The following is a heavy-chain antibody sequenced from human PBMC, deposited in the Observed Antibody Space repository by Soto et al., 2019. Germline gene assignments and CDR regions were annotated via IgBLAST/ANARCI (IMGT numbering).Heavy chain of an antibody. CDR2: IKSKTDGGTT. V-gene: IGHV3-15*07. J-gene: IGHJ3*02. D-gene: IGHD1-26*01. Sequence: EVQLVESGGGLVKPGGSLRLSCAASGFTFSNAWMNWVRQAPGKGLEWVGRIKSKTDGGTTDYAAPVKGRFTISRDDSKNTLYLQMNSLKTEDTAVYYCTTDIVGATALDAFDIWGQGTMVTVSS. CDR1: GFTFSNAW. CDR3: TTDIVGATALDAFDI.